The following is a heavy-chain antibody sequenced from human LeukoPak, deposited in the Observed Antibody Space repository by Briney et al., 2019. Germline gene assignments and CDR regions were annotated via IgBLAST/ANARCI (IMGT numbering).Heavy chain of an antibody. CDR1: GYTFTSYY. Sequence: ASVKVSCKASGYTFTSYYMHWVRQAPGQGLEWMGIINPSGGSTSYAQKFQGRVTMTRDTSTSTVYMELSSLRSEDTAVYHCASAIAAASHFDYWGQGTLVTVSS. D-gene: IGHD6-13*01. V-gene: IGHV1-46*03. J-gene: IGHJ4*02. CDR3: ASAIAAASHFDY. CDR2: INPSGGST.